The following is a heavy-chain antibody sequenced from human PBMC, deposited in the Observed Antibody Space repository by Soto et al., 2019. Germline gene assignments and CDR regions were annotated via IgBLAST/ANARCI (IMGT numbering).Heavy chain of an antibody. Sequence: PGGSLRLSCAASGFTFDDYTMHWVRQAPGKGLEWVSLISWDGGSTYYADSVKGRFTISRDNAKNSLYLQMNSLRAEDTAVYYCARALYYYDSSGYYSPWGQGTLVTVSS. J-gene: IGHJ5*02. CDR2: ISWDGGST. CDR3: ARALYYYDSSGYYSP. D-gene: IGHD3-22*01. CDR1: GFTFDDYT. V-gene: IGHV3-43*01.